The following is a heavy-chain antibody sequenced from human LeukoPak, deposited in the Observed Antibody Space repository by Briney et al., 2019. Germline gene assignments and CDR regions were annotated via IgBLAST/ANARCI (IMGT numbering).Heavy chain of an antibody. D-gene: IGHD1-26*01. Sequence: SVKVSCKASGGTFSSYTFIWVRQAPGRGLEWMGAIVPIFTTTNFAQKFQGRVTITADESTRTAYMELNSLRSEDMAVYYCARGFYSGSWDDAFDIWGLGTMVTVSS. CDR3: ARGFYSGSWDDAFDI. CDR2: IVPIFTTT. J-gene: IGHJ3*02. V-gene: IGHV1-69*13. CDR1: GGTFSSYT.